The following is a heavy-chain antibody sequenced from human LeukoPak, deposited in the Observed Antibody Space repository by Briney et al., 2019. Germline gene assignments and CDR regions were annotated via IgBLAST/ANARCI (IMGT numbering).Heavy chain of an antibody. Sequence: PGGSLRLSCAASGFTFSSYAMSWVRQAPGKGLEWVSAISGSGGSTYYADSVKGRFTISRDNSKNTLYLQMNSLRAEDTAVYYCAKDFSVYNWNYVGDFDYWGQGTLVTVSS. D-gene: IGHD1-7*01. CDR1: GFTFSSYA. CDR2: ISGSGGST. V-gene: IGHV3-23*01. CDR3: AKDFSVYNWNYVGDFDY. J-gene: IGHJ4*02.